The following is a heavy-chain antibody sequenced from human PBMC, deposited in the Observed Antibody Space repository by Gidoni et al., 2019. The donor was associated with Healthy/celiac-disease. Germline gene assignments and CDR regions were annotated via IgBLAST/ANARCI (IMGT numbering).Heavy chain of an antibody. CDR3: TRDDYGDYVVSY. Sequence: EVQLVESGGGLVQPGRPLRLSCTASGFTFGDYAMSWVRQAPGKGLEWVGFSRSKAYGGTTEYAASVKGRFTISRDDSKSIAYLQMNSLKTEDTAVYYCTRDDYGDYVVSYWGQGTLVTVSS. CDR1: GFTFGDYA. CDR2: SRSKAYGGTT. D-gene: IGHD4-17*01. V-gene: IGHV3-49*04. J-gene: IGHJ4*02.